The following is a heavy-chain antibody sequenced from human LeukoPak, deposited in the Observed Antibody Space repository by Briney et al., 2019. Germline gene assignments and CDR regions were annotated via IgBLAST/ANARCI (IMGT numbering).Heavy chain of an antibody. J-gene: IGHJ4*02. D-gene: IGHD1-14*01. CDR3: ARDLNREDFDY. CDR2: TWLDGSAT. CDR1: GFTFSSYV. V-gene: IGHV3-33*08. Sequence: GRSLRLSCAASGFTFSSYVMNWVRQAPGKGLEWVAITWLDGSATYYGDSVKGRFTISRDNSNNTLYLQMSSLRVEDTAVYYCARDLNREDFDYWGQGTLVVVSS.